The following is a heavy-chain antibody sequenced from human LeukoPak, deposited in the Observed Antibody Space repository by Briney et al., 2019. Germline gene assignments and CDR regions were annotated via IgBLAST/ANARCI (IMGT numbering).Heavy chain of an antibody. V-gene: IGHV4-59*01. J-gene: IGHJ4*02. D-gene: IGHD6-19*01. Sequence: ASEPLSLTCTVSGGSISSYYSSWIRQPPGKGLEWIGYIYYSGSTTYNPSLKSRVTISLDTSKNQFSLKLSAVTAADTAVYYWARADGYSSGWYFDHWGQGTLVTVSS. CDR2: IYYSGST. CDR3: ARADGYSSGWYFDH. CDR1: GGSISSYY.